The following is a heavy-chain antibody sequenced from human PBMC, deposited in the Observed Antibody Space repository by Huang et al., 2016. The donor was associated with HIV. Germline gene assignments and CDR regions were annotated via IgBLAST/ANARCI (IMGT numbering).Heavy chain of an antibody. D-gene: IGHD6-13*01. CDR3: TTWSLTAAGCN. J-gene: IGHJ4*02. CDR2: IKSNSDGGTI. V-gene: IGHV3-15*01. CDR1: GFTFSKQW. Sequence: EVQLVESGGGLVKPGSSLRLSCEAFGFTFSKQWMSWVRQIPGKGLEWVGLIKSNSDGGTIDYAPPGTARSRISRDDSKSMMYLEMNNLKTDDTAIYYCTTWSLTAAGCNWGQGTLVTVSS.